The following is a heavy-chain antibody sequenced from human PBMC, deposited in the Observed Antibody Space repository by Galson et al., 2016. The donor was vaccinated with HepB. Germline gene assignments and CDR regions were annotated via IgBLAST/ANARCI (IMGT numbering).Heavy chain of an antibody. J-gene: IGHJ6*02. CDR2: IKQDGSEI. CDR3: ARFGVVTYYGMDV. CDR1: GFTFSNYW. Sequence: SLRLSCAASGFTFSNYWMSWVRQAPGKGLEWVANIKQDGSEIYYLGSVKGRFTISRDNARKSLYLQMNSLRVEDTAGYYCARFGVVTYYGMDVWGQGTTVTVSS. D-gene: IGHD3-3*01. V-gene: IGHV3-7*03.